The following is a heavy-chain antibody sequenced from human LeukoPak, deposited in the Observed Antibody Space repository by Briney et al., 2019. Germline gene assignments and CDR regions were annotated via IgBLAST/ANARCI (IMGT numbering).Heavy chain of an antibody. CDR3: AKVGVTIFGVVTKYYFDY. Sequence: GGSLRLSCVGSGFTFSNYVMSWVRQAPGKGLEWVLLISRSADNTYYADSVEGRFTISRDDSKNTLYLQMNSLRAEDTAVYYCAKVGVTIFGVVTKYYFDYWGQGTLVTVSS. V-gene: IGHV3-23*01. D-gene: IGHD3-3*01. J-gene: IGHJ4*02. CDR1: GFTFSNYV. CDR2: ISRSADNT.